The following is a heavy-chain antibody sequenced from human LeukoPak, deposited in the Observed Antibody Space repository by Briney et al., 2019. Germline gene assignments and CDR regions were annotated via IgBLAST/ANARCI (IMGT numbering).Heavy chain of an antibody. CDR1: GLTFSGYA. Sequence: PGGSLRLSCSASGLTFSGYAMHWVRQAPGKGLEYVSGIPSNGGTTYYADSVKGRFTISRDNSKNTLYLQMSSLRADDTAVYFWVRDRVVVTATFDCWGQGTVVTVSS. CDR3: VRDRVVVTATFDC. J-gene: IGHJ4*02. CDR2: IPSNGGTT. V-gene: IGHV3-64D*06. D-gene: IGHD2-21*02.